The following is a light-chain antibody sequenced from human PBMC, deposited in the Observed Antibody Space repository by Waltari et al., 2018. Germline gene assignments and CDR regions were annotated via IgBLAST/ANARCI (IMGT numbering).Light chain of an antibody. CDR2: DVD. J-gene: IGLJ2*01. CDR3: SSYTSSNTVL. CDR1: SSDVGGYNY. Sequence: QSALTQPAPVSGSPGQSITISCTGTSSDVGGYNYVSWYQQHPGKAPKLMIYDVDKRPSGVSYRFSGSKSGNTASLTISGLQAEDEADYYCSSYTSSNTVLFGGGTRLTVL. V-gene: IGLV2-14*03.